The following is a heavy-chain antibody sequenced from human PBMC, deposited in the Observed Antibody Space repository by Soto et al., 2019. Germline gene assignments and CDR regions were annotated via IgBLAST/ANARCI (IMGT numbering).Heavy chain of an antibody. CDR2: ISYEGSKK. Sequence: GGSLRLSCAATGFSFSSYGMHWVRQAPGKGLEWVAVISYEGSKKYYADSVKGRFTISRDNSKNTLYLQMNSLRGEDTAVYYCAKDLSEMATIQWLDSWGQGTLVTVSS. V-gene: IGHV3-30*18. J-gene: IGHJ5*01. CDR3: AKDLSEMATIQWLDS. CDR1: GFSFSSYG.